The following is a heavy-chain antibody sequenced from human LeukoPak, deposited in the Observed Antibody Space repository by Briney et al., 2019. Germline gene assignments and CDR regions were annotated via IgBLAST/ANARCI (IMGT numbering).Heavy chain of an antibody. D-gene: IGHD5-24*01. CDR1: GGTFSSYA. V-gene: IGHV1-69*04. Sequence: ASVKVSCKASGGTFSSYAISWVRQAPGQGLEWMGRIIPILGIANYAQKFQGRVTITADKSTSTAYMELSSLRSEDTAVYYCARDLLGATIAQTAPEYNWFDPWGQGTLVTVSS. J-gene: IGHJ5*02. CDR3: ARDLLGATIAQTAPEYNWFDP. CDR2: IIPILGIA.